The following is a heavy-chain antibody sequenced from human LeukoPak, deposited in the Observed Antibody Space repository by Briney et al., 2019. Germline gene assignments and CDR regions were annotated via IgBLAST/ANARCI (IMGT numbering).Heavy chain of an antibody. CDR3: TDAVAG. CDR1: GFSVGNNY. D-gene: IGHD4-23*01. V-gene: IGHV3-53*05. Sequence: GGSLRLSCAASGFSVGNNYVTWVRQPPGKGLEWVSVIYSGGDTYYADSVKGRFTISRDNSKNMLYHQMDSLRVEDTAVYYCTDAVAGWGQGTLVTVS. CDR2: IYSGGDT. J-gene: IGHJ4*02.